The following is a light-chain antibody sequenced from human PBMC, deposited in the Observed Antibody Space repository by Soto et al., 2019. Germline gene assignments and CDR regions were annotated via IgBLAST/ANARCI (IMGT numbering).Light chain of an antibody. J-gene: IGKJ4*01. Sequence: DIQMTQSPSSVSASVGDRVTITCRASQGISSWLVWYQQKAGKAPKLLIHSASRLQSGVSSRFSGSGSGTDFTLTISSLQPEDSATYYCQQANSFPLSFGGGTKVDIK. CDR1: QGISSW. V-gene: IGKV1-12*01. CDR3: QQANSFPLS. CDR2: SAS.